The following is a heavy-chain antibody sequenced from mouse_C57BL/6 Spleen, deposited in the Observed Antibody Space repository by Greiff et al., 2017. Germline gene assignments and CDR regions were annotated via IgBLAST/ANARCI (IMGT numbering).Heavy chain of an antibody. V-gene: IGHV2-2*01. CDR2: IWSGGST. J-gene: IGHJ3*01. CDR3: ARDDYDYAWFAY. CDR1: GFSLTSYG. Sequence: VQLQQSGPGLVQPSQSLSITCTVSGFSLTSYGVHWVRQSPGQGLEWLGVIWSGGSTDYNAAFISRLSISKDNSKSQVFFKMNSLQADDTAVYYCARDDYDYAWFAYWGQGTLVTVSA. D-gene: IGHD2-4*01.